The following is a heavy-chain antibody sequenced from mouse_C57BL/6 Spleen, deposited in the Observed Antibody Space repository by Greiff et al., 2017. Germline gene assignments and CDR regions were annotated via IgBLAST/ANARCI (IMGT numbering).Heavy chain of an antibody. CDR1: GYTFTSYG. D-gene: IGHD3-1*01. CDR3: GRMGKRANYLDY. V-gene: IGHV1-81*01. Sequence: QVQLQQSGAVLARPGASVKLSCKASGYTFTSYGISWVKQRTGQGLEWIGEIYPRSGNTYYNEKFKGKATLTADRSSSTAYMELRSLTSEDAAVFFCGRMGKRANYLDYGGQGTTLTVSS. J-gene: IGHJ2*01. CDR2: IYPRSGNT.